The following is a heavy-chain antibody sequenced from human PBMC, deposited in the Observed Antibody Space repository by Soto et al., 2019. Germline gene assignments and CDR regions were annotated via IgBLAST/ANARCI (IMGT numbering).Heavy chain of an antibody. Sequence: SETLSLTCTVSGGAIRSYYWSWIRQSPSRGLEWLGRTYYRSKWFNDYAVSVESRITINPDTSKNQFSLQLSSVTPEDTAVYYCARARPYYDSSGYYDSWGQGILVTVSS. CDR3: ARARPYYDSSGYYDS. D-gene: IGHD3-22*01. V-gene: IGHV6-1*01. CDR1: GGAIRSYY. CDR2: TYYRSKWFN. J-gene: IGHJ4*02.